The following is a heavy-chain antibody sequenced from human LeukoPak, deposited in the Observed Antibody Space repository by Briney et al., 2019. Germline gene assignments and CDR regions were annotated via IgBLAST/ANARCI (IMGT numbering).Heavy chain of an antibody. CDR2: ISYDGSNK. D-gene: IGHD2-2*01. CDR1: GFTFSSYA. Sequence: GRSLRLSCAASGFTFSSYAMHWVRQAPGKGLEWVAVISYDGSNKYYADSVKGRFTVSRDNYKNTLYLQMNSLRAEDTAVYYCAREGTTVYYGMDVWGKGTTVTVSS. V-gene: IGHV3-30*04. J-gene: IGHJ6*04. CDR3: AREGTTVYYGMDV.